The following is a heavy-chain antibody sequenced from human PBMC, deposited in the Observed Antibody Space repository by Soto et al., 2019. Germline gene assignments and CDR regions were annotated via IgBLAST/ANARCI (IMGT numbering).Heavy chain of an antibody. CDR2: IYYSGST. D-gene: IGHD2-21*02. CDR1: RGSISSYD. Sequence: TSETLRLTFTVSRGSISSYDWSWIRLPPSRGLACREYIYYSGSTNYNPSLKSRVTISVDTSKNQFSLKLSSVTAADTAVYYCARALVYGGNSVPGEGHYYGMDVWGQGNTVTVSS. CDR3: ARALVYGGNSVPGEGHYYGMDV. J-gene: IGHJ6*02. V-gene: IGHV4-59*01.